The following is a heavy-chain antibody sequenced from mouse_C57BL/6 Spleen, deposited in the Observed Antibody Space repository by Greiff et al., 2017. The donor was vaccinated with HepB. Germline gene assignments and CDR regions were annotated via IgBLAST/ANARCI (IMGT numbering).Heavy chain of an antibody. CDR3: AREDGSSPLPY. D-gene: IGHD1-1*01. Sequence: QVHVKQPGAELVKPGASVKLSCKASGYTFTSYWMHWVKQRPGRGLEWIGRIDPKSGGTKYNEKFKSKATLTVDKPSSTAYMQLSSLTAEDSAVYYCAREDGSSPLPYWGHGTRVTVSA. J-gene: IGHJ3*01. CDR2: IDPKSGGT. CDR1: GYTFTSYW. V-gene: IGHV1-72*01.